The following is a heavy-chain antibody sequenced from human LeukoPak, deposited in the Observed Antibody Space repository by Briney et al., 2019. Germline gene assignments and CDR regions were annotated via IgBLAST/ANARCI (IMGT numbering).Heavy chain of an antibody. J-gene: IGHJ5*02. CDR2: VSGSAEDT. CDR1: GFTVTSYA. D-gene: IGHD4-11*01. Sequence: GGSLRLSCEASGFTVTSYAMSWVRQAPGKGLEWVSAVSGSAEDTYYADSVKGRFTISRDSSKNTLYLQMNSLRAEDTAVYYCARGTVTTRYNWFDPWGQGTLVTVSS. V-gene: IGHV3-23*01. CDR3: ARGTVTTRYNWFDP.